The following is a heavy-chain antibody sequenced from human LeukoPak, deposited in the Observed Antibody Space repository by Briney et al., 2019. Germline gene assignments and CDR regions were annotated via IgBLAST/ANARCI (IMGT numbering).Heavy chain of an antibody. CDR3: ARASSGWKGDYFDY. CDR2: INHSGST. CDR1: GGSFSGYY. V-gene: IGHV4-34*01. D-gene: IGHD6-19*01. Sequence: PSETLSLTCAVYGGSFSGYYWSWVRQPPGKGLEWIGEINHSGSTNYNPSLTSRVTISVDTSKNQFSLKLSSVTAADTAVYYCARASSGWKGDYFDYWGQGTLVTVSS. J-gene: IGHJ4*02.